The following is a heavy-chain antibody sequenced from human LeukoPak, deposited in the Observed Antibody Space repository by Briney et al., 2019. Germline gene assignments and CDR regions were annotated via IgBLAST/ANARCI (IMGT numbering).Heavy chain of an antibody. V-gene: IGHV4-39*07. Sequence: PSETLSLTCTVSGGSISTNNFYWGWIRQPPGKGLEWMGSVYYYGSPYDNPSLKSRVTISVDTTKNQFSLKLSSVTAADTAVYYCARVDWYEGLDYWGQGALVTVSS. CDR3: ARVDWYEGLDY. CDR1: GGSISTNNFY. CDR2: VYYYGSP. D-gene: IGHD2-21*01. J-gene: IGHJ4*02.